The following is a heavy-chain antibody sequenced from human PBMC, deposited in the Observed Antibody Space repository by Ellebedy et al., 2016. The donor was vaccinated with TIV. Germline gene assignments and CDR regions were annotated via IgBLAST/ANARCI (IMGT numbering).Heavy chain of an antibody. CDR3: SRDLGYYDSSGYYYDRYFDH. J-gene: IGHJ4*02. Sequence: PGGSLRLSCTASGLTFGDYGVTWIRQAPGKGLEWVGSIRVKAYGGTTEYAASVRGRFSISRDDSKGIAHLQMNSLKTEDTAVYYCSRDLGYYDSSGYYYDRYFDHWGQGTPVTVSS. D-gene: IGHD3-22*01. CDR2: IRVKAYGGTT. CDR1: GLTFGDYG. V-gene: IGHV3-49*03.